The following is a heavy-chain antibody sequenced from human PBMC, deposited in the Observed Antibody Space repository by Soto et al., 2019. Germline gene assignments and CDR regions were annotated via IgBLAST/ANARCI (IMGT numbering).Heavy chain of an antibody. V-gene: IGHV4-39*01. CDR2: IYYSGTT. Sequence: PSETLTLTCTVSGGSISSNSYYWDCIRQPPGKGLEWIGSIYYSGTTYYNPSLKSRVTISVYTSNNQFSLNLSFVTAAATAVYYCARHAASDSVWGNYDENDYWGQGTLVTVSS. J-gene: IGHJ4*02. CDR3: ARHAASDSVWGNYDENDY. CDR1: GGSISSNSYY. D-gene: IGHD3-16*01.